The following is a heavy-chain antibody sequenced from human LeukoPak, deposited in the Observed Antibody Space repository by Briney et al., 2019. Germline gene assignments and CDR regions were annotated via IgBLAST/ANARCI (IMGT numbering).Heavy chain of an antibody. CDR3: AELELGY. CDR1: GGSFSGYY. V-gene: IGHV4-34*01. D-gene: IGHD1-7*01. J-gene: IGHJ4*02. Sequence: SETLSLTCAVYGGSFSGYYWSSIRQPPGKGLEWIGEINHSGSTNYNPSLKSRVTISVDTSKNQFSLKLSSVTAADTAVYYCAELELGYWGQGTLVTVSS. CDR2: INHSGST.